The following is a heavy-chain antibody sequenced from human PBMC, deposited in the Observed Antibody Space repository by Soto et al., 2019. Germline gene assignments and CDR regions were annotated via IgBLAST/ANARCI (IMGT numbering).Heavy chain of an antibody. J-gene: IGHJ4*02. V-gene: IGHV3-7*01. CDR2: LKRDGSEK. CDR1: GFTFGLYW. CDR3: TRRGLWGKLTDI. Sequence: QAVGSLRLSCAASGFTFGLYWMGWIRQAPWKGLEWVANLKRDGSEKYFLESVKGRFTMSRDNAKNSFYLHMNNLRAEDTAVYFCTRRGLWGKLTDIWGQVTSVTVCS. D-gene: IGHD7-27*01.